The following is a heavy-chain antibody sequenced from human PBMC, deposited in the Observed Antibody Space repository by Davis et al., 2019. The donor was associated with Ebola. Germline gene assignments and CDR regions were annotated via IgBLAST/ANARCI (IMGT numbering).Heavy chain of an antibody. V-gene: IGHV3-21*01. CDR1: GFTFSDYA. D-gene: IGHD3-3*01. CDR3: ARYRSGIFGVVITIYFDL. Sequence: GESLKISCAASGFTFSDYAMNWVRQAPGKGLEWVSSISTSGSYIYYADSVKGRFTISRDNAKNSLNLQMNSLRAEDTAVYYCARYRSGIFGVVITIYFDLWGRGTLVTVSS. J-gene: IGHJ2*01. CDR2: ISTSGSYI.